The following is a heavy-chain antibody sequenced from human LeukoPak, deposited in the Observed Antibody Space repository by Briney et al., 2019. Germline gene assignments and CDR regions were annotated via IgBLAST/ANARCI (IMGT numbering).Heavy chain of an antibody. Sequence: SETLSLTCTVSGGSISSSSYYWGWIRQPPGKGLEWIGSIYYSGSTYYNPSLKSRVTISVDTSKNQFSLKLSSVTAADTAVHYCARDRDYGDFPFDYWGQGTLVTVSS. D-gene: IGHD4-17*01. CDR1: GGSISSSSYY. V-gene: IGHV4-39*07. J-gene: IGHJ4*02. CDR2: IYYSGST. CDR3: ARDRDYGDFPFDY.